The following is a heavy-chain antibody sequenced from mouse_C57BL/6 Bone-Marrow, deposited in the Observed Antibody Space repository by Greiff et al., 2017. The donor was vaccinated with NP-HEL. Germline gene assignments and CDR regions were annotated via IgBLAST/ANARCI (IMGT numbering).Heavy chain of an antibody. CDR2: IDPEDGDT. D-gene: IGHD1-1*01. CDR1: GFNIKDYY. J-gene: IGHJ1*03. CDR3: TKSSNYYGSRGYFDV. Sequence: EVQLHQSGAELVRPGASVKLSCTASGFNIKDYYMHWVKQRPEQGLEWIGRIDPEDGDTEYAPKFQGKATMTADTSSNTAYLQLSSLTSEDTAVYYCTKSSNYYGSRGYFDVWGTGTTVTVSS. V-gene: IGHV14-1*01.